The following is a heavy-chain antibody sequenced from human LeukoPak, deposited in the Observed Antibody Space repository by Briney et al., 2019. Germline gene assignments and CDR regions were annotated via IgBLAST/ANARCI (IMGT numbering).Heavy chain of an antibody. CDR3: AKDNGRWRNSWYLVY. D-gene: IGHD6-13*01. J-gene: IGHJ4*02. CDR1: GFTPSSYV. V-gene: IGHV3-30*18. CDR2: ISNEGSNK. Sequence: GGSLRLSCAASGFTPSSYVMHGVRPAPGEGGGWGADISNEGSNKYYADSVTGRLTISRDNSKNTLYLQMNSVRAEDTAVNYCAKDNGRWRNSWYLVYWGQGTLVTVSS.